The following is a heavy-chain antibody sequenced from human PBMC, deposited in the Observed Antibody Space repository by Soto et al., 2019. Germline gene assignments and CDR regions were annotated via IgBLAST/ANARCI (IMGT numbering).Heavy chain of an antibody. D-gene: IGHD3-3*01. J-gene: IGHJ6*03. CDR2: ISSSSSYI. V-gene: IGHV3-21*01. CDR3: ARDYDFWSGYKVRYYYMDV. CDR1: GFTFSSYS. Sequence: GGSLRLSCAASGFTFSSYSMNWVRQAPGKGLEWVSSISSSSSYIYYADSVKGRFTISRDNAKNSLYLQMNSLRAEDTAVYYCARDYDFWSGYKVRYYYMDVWGKGTTVTVSS.